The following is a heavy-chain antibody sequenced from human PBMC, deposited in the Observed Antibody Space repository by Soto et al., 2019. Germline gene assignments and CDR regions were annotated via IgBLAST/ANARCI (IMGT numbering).Heavy chain of an antibody. CDR2: VDWDDDK. Sequence: GVTVASRTQGFTLTCTLSPFVRRTDGMCVSWVGGRPGKALEWLALVDWDDDKHYSTSLKNRLTISKDTSKNQVVLTMTNMDPVDTGMYYCARKGTNCYDDGLDVWGQGITVTVSS. D-gene: IGHD2-8*01. V-gene: IGHV2-70*19. J-gene: IGHJ6*02. CDR3: ARKGTNCYDDGLDV. CDR1: PFVRRTDGMC.